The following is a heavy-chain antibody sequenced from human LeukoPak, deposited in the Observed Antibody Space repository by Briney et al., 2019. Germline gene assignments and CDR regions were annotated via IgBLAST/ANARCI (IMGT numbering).Heavy chain of an antibody. CDR2: ISSNGGST. Sequence: GGSLRLSCAASGFTFSSYAMHWVRQAPGKGLEYVSAISSNGGSTYYANFVKGRFTISRDNSKNTLYLQMGSLRAEDMAVYYCARASYDYVWGSYRYPEYFQHWGQGTLVTVSS. J-gene: IGHJ1*01. CDR3: ARASYDYVWGSYRYPEYFQH. CDR1: GFTFSSYA. D-gene: IGHD3-16*02. V-gene: IGHV3-64*01.